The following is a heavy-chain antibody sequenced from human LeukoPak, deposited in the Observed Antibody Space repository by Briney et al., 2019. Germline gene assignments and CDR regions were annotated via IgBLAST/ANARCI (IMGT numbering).Heavy chain of an antibody. Sequence: GESLKISCKGLGYSFSSYRNAWVRQRPGKGLEWMGIIYPGGSGTRYDPSFQGQVTISADSSTSTAYLQWSSLRASDTAMYYCARASRDGYNQNFDHWGQGTLVTVSS. D-gene: IGHD5-24*01. J-gene: IGHJ4*02. V-gene: IGHV5-51*01. CDR3: ARASRDGYNQNFDH. CDR1: GYSFSSYR. CDR2: IYPGGSGT.